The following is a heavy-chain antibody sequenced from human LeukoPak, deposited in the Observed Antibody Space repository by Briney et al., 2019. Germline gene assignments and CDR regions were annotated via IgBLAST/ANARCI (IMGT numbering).Heavy chain of an antibody. Sequence: GGSLGLSCAASGFTFSSYWMNWVRQAPGKGLVWVSRIASDGSSTTYADSVKGRFSISRDNAKNTLYLQMNSLRVEDTAVYYCARGRPHGNDYWGQGTLVTVSS. V-gene: IGHV3-74*01. J-gene: IGHJ4*02. CDR3: ARGRPHGNDY. D-gene: IGHD4-23*01. CDR1: GFTFSSYW. CDR2: IASDGSST.